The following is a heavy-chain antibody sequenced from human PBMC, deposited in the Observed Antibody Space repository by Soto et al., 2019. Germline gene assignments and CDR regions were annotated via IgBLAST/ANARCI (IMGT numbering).Heavy chain of an antibody. V-gene: IGHV3-33*01. CDR3: ARVDYDSSGYYCDY. J-gene: IGHJ4*02. D-gene: IGHD3-22*01. Sequence: GGSLRLSCAASGFTFSSYGMHWVRQAPGKGLEWVAVIWYDGSNKYYADSVKGRFTISRDNSKNTLYLQMNSLRAEDTAVYYCARVDYDSSGYYCDYWGQGTLVTVSS. CDR1: GFTFSSYG. CDR2: IWYDGSNK.